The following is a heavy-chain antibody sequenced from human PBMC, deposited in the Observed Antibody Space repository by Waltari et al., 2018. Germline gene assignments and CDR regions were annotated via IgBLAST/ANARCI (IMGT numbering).Heavy chain of an antibody. CDR3: ATYIGASIGTAAFDV. D-gene: IGHD5-12*01. CDR1: GGSITSNRHY. CDR2: MSYNGAT. Sequence: QLQLQESGSGLGKTSETLSLTCIVSGGSITSNRHYWAWIRQPPGQGLEWIGTMSYNGATYSSPSLKSRVTVSRDTSKNHLSLKLGSVTAADTAVYYCATYIGASIGTAAFDVWGQGTMVTVSS. V-gene: IGHV4-39*02. J-gene: IGHJ3*01.